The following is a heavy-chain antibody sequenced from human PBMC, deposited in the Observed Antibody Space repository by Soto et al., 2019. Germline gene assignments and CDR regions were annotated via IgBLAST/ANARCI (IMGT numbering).Heavy chain of an antibody. Sequence: EVQLLESGGGLVQPGGSLRLSCAASGFTFSSYAMSWVRQAPGKGLEWVSAISGSGGSTYYADSVKGRFTISRDNSKNTLYLQMNSLRAEDTAVYYCAKFGYDYVWGSYRNLNRDFDYWGQGTLVTVSS. V-gene: IGHV3-23*01. J-gene: IGHJ4*02. D-gene: IGHD3-16*02. CDR2: ISGSGGST. CDR1: GFTFSSYA. CDR3: AKFGYDYVWGSYRNLNRDFDY.